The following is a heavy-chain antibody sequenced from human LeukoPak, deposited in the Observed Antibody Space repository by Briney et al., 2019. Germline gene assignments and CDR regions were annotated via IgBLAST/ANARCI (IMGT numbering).Heavy chain of an antibody. V-gene: IGHV3-48*01. CDR1: RFTFSTYT. CDR3: ARFAAGGSYYYYMDV. CDR2: IGTSSSTI. D-gene: IGHD6-25*01. Sequence: PGGSLRLSCAASRFTFSTYTMNWVRQPPGKGLEWVSNIGTSSSTIYYADSVKGRFTISRDNAKNSLYLQMNSLRADDTAVYYCARFAAGGSYYYYMDVWGKGTTVTVSS. J-gene: IGHJ6*03.